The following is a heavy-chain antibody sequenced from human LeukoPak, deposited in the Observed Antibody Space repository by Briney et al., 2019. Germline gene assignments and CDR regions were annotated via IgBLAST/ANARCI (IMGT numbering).Heavy chain of an antibody. D-gene: IGHD5-12*01. Sequence: PSETLSLTCTVSGGSISSYYWSWIRQPPGKGLEWIGYIYYSGSTNYNPSLKSRVTISVDTSKNQFSLKLSSVTAADTAVYYCARGMLSHSGYDAPFDYWGQGTLVTVSS. CDR2: IYYSGST. CDR3: ARGMLSHSGYDAPFDY. V-gene: IGHV4-59*01. CDR1: GGSISSYY. J-gene: IGHJ4*02.